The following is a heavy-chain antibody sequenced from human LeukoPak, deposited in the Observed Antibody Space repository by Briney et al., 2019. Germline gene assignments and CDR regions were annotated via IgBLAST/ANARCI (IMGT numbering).Heavy chain of an antibody. D-gene: IGHD4-17*01. Sequence: SGTLSLTCTVSGGSINSSNYYWGWIRQPPGKGLQWIGGIYSSGSTYYNPSLKSPVTISVDTSKNQFSLKLSSVTAADTAVYYCARSSTVTGPGATNYYYYYYMDVWGKGTTVTVSS. J-gene: IGHJ6*03. CDR1: GGSINSSNYY. V-gene: IGHV4-39*07. CDR3: ARSSTVTGPGATNYYYYYYMDV. CDR2: IYSSGST.